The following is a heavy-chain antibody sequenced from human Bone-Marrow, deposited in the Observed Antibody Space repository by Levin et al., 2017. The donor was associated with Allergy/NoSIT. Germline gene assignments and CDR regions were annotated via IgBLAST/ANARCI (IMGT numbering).Heavy chain of an antibody. Sequence: GESLKISCKGSGYSFTSYWIGWVRQMPGKGLEWMGVIYPGDSDTRYSPSFQGQVTISADKSITTAYLQWSSLKASDTAMYYCARVLGYSFGYPDYWGQGTLVTVSS. V-gene: IGHV5-51*01. D-gene: IGHD5-18*01. J-gene: IGHJ4*02. CDR2: IYPGDSDT. CDR1: GYSFTSYW. CDR3: ARVLGYSFGYPDY.